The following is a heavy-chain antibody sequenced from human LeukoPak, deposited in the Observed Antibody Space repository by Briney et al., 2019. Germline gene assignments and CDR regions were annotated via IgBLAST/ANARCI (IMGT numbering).Heavy chain of an antibody. Sequence: SGTLSLTCAVSGGSISSSNWWSWVRQPPGKGLEWIGEIYHSGSTNYNPSLKSRVTISVDKSKNQFSLKLSSVTAADTAVYYCARWGSSSWYGLLDYWGQGTLVTVSS. CDR3: ARWGSSSWYGLLDY. J-gene: IGHJ4*02. CDR2: IYHSGST. D-gene: IGHD6-13*01. CDR1: GGSISSSNW. V-gene: IGHV4-4*02.